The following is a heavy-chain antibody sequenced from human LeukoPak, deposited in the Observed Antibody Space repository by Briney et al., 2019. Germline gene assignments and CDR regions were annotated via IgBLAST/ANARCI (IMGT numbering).Heavy chain of an antibody. CDR1: GGSISSGDYY. D-gene: IGHD4-17*01. Sequence: PSETLSLTCTVSGGSISSGDYYWSWIRQPPGKGLEWIGYIYYSGSTYYNPSLKSRVTISVDTSKNQFSLKLSSVTAADAAVYYCARFYGDYRVNDYWGQGTLVTVSS. CDR2: IYYSGST. V-gene: IGHV4-30-4*01. J-gene: IGHJ4*02. CDR3: ARFYGDYRVNDY.